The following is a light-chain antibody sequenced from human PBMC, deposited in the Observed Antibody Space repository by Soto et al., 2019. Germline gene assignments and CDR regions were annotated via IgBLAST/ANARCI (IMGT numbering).Light chain of an antibody. J-gene: IGKJ1*01. Sequence: DIQMTQSPSTLSASVGDRVTITCRASQSVSGWLAWYQQRPGKAPELLIYDASSLKSGVPSRFSGSGSGTEFTLTISSLQPDDFATYYCQQYNTYWTFGQGT. CDR2: DAS. CDR1: QSVSGW. CDR3: QQYNTYWT. V-gene: IGKV1-5*01.